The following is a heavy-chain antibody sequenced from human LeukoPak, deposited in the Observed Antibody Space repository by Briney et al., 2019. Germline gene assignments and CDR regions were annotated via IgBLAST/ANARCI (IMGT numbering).Heavy chain of an antibody. CDR3: ARDSDTGTFDY. D-gene: IGHD1-1*01. V-gene: IGHV3-33*01. CDR2: IWYDGSNK. Sequence: GGSLRLSCAASGFTFSSYGMHWVRQAPGKGLEWVAVIWYDGSNKYCADSVKGRFTISRDNSKNTLYLQMNSLRAEDTAVYYCARDSDTGTFDYWGQGTLVTVSS. J-gene: IGHJ4*02. CDR1: GFTFSSYG.